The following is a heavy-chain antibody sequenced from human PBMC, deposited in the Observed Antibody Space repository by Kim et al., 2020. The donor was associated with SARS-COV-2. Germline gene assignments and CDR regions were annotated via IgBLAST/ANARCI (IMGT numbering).Heavy chain of an antibody. D-gene: IGHD3-10*01. CDR2: ISYDGSNK. CDR3: ARDSSYGSGSYYSF. CDR1: GLTFSSYA. Sequence: GGSLRLSCAASGLTFSSYAMHWVRQAPGKGLEWVAVISYDGSNKYYADSVKGRFTISRDNSKNTLYLQMNSLRAEDTAVYYCARDSSYGSGSYYSFWGQG. J-gene: IGHJ1*01. V-gene: IGHV3-30*04.